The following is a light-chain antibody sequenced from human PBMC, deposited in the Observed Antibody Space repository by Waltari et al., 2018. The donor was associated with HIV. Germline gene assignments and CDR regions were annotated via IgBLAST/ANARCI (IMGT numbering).Light chain of an antibody. CDR3: QQYGSSPQT. J-gene: IGKJ2*01. V-gene: IGKV3-20*01. Sequence: VLTQSPGTLSLAPGERATLSCRASQNVGGTYVAWYQQKPGQAPRLRTYGASSRPTGVPDRFSGSGTGTDFTLTISRLEPEDFAVYYCQQYGSSPQTFGQGTKVEIK. CDR1: QNVGGTY. CDR2: GAS.